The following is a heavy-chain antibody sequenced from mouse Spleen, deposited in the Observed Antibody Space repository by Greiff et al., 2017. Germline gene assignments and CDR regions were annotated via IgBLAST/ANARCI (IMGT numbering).Heavy chain of an antibody. CDR2: INPNNGGT. Sequence: VQLQQSGPELVKPGASVKISCKASGYTFTDYYMNWVKQSHGKSLEWIGDINPNNGGTSYNQKFKGKATLTVDKSSSTAYMELRSLTSEDSAVYYCASSVGSSDFDYWGQGTTLTVSS. CDR1: GYTFTDYY. CDR3: ASSVGSSDFDY. V-gene: IGHV1-26*01. D-gene: IGHD1-1*01. J-gene: IGHJ2*01.